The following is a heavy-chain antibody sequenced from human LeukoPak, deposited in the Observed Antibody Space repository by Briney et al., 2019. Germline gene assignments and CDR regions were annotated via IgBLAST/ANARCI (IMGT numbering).Heavy chain of an antibody. D-gene: IGHD6-13*01. CDR3: ARGIAAAALSTCLDV. Sequence: SETLSLTCTVSGGSISSGGYYWSWIRQHPGKGLEWIGYIYYSGSTYYNPSLKSRVTISVDTSKNQFSLKLSSVTAADTAVYYCARGIAAAALSTCLDVWGQGTTVTVSS. CDR2: IYYSGST. V-gene: IGHV4-31*03. CDR1: GGSISSGGYY. J-gene: IGHJ6*02.